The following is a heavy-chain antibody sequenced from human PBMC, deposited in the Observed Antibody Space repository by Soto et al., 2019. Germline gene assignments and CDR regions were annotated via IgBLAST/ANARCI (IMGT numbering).Heavy chain of an antibody. V-gene: IGHV2-5*01. CDR2: IYWNDDK. CDR1: GFALSTSGVG. J-gene: IGHJ2*01. D-gene: IGHD3-16*01. Sequence: QITLKESGPTLVKPTQTLTLTCTFSGFALSTSGVGVGWIRQSPGKALEWVALIYWNDDKRYSPSLKSRLTITKDTSKNQVVLTMTNMHPVDAAAYYCAHTLMSADYVSWYFELWGRGTLVTVSS. CDR3: AHTLMSADYVSWYFEL.